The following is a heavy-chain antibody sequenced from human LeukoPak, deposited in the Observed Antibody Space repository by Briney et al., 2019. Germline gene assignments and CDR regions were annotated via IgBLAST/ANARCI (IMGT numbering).Heavy chain of an antibody. Sequence: GGSLRLSCAASGFTLSTYPMNRVRQAPGKGLQWFSYISSSSSTIYYADSVKGRFTISRDNAKNSLYLQMNSLRDEDTAVYYCAREYSSSSGRAFDIWGQGTMVTVSS. V-gene: IGHV3-48*02. D-gene: IGHD6-6*01. CDR3: AREYSSSSGRAFDI. CDR1: GFTLSTYP. CDR2: ISSSSSTI. J-gene: IGHJ3*02.